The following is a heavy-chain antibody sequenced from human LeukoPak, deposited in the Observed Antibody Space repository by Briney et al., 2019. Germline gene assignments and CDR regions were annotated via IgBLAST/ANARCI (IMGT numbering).Heavy chain of an antibody. CDR3: ARVSWGERCGSLQY. CDR2: INSDGSST. D-gene: IGHD3-16*01. J-gene: IGHJ4*02. Sequence: GGSLRLSCAASGFIFSSYWMHWVRHAPGKVLVWVSLINSDGSSTSYADYVKGRFTISRANAKNTLYLQMNSLRAKDTAEYYCARVSWGERCGSLQYWGQGTLVTVSS. V-gene: IGHV3-74*01. CDR1: GFIFSSYW.